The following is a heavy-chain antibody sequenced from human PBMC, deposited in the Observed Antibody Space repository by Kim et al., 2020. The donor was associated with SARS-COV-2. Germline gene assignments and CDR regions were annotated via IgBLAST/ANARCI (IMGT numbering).Heavy chain of an antibody. CDR3: ARGGGTDDAFDI. V-gene: IGHV4-59*09. D-gene: IGHD3-16*01. J-gene: IGHJ3*02. Sequence: NYTPSLKSRVTISVDTSKNQFSRKLSSVTAADTAVYYCARGGGTDDAFDIWGQGTMVTVSS.